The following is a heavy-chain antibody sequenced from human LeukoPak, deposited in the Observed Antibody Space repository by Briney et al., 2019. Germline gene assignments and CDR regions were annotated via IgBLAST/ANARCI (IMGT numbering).Heavy chain of an antibody. CDR3: AIMHRYYDGSGYWVQ. Sequence: GGSLRLSCAASGFTFSSYAMSWVRQAPGKGLEWVSGISTSGGTTSYADSVKGRFTISRDSPRNTLYMQMNSLRAEDTAVYYCAIMHRYYDGSGYWVQWGQGTLVTVSS. CDR2: ISTSGGTT. CDR1: GFTFSSYA. D-gene: IGHD3-22*01. V-gene: IGHV3-23*01. J-gene: IGHJ4*02.